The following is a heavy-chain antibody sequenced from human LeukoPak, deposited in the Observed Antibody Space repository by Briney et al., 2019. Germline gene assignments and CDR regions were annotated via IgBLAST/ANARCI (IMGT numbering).Heavy chain of an antibody. CDR3: ARASDYDSSSYYYFDY. V-gene: IGHV4-31*03. D-gene: IGHD3-22*01. J-gene: IGHJ4*02. CDR2: IYHSGST. CDR1: GDSISSGGYY. Sequence: SETLSLTCTVSGDSISSGGYYWSWIRQHPGKGLEWIGYIYHSGSTYYNPSLKSRVAISVDTSKNQFSLKLSSVTAADTAVYYCARASDYDSSSYYYFDYWGQGTLVTVSS.